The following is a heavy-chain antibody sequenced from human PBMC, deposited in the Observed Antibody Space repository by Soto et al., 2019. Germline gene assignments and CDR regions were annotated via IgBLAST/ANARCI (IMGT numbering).Heavy chain of an antibody. Sequence: SGTPAPTCSNSGGSIRTSRCHRGGSPQPPGKGLEWIASIKYSGTTFYNPSLKSRVTLSVDTSKNQFALKLSSVTAAETAVYYCTKHRITWSYYDAFDIWGQGTMVT. V-gene: IGHV4-39*01. CDR1: GGSIRTSRCH. J-gene: IGHJ3*02. CDR2: IKYSGTT. CDR3: TKHRITWSYYDAFDI. D-gene: IGHD1-26*01.